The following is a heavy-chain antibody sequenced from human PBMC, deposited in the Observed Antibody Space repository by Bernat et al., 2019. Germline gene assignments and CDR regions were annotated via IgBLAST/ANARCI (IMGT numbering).Heavy chain of an antibody. CDR2: IYYSGST. D-gene: IGHD6-13*01. Sequence: QLQLQESGPGLVKPSETLSLTCTVSGCSISSSSYYWGWIRQPPGKGLEWIGSIYYSGSTYYNPSLKSRVTISVDTSKNQFSLKLSSVTAADTAVYYCARIAAAGPFDYWGQGTLVTISS. CDR1: GCSISSSSYY. J-gene: IGHJ4*02. V-gene: IGHV4-39*01. CDR3: ARIAAAGPFDY.